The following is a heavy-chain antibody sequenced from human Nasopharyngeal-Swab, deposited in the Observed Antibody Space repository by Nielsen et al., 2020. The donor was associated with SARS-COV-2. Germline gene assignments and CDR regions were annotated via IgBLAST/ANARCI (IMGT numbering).Heavy chain of an antibody. CDR3: AREPGYDSSGYALGY. CDR1: GGSISSSSYY. J-gene: IGHJ4*02. CDR2: ISSSGSTI. Sequence: GGSLRLSCTVSGGSISSSSYYWGWIRQAPGKGLEWVSYISSSGSTIYYADSVKGRFTISRDNAKNSLYLQMNSLRAEDTAVYYCAREPGYDSSGYALGYWGQGTLVTVSS. D-gene: IGHD3-22*01. V-gene: IGHV3-11*04.